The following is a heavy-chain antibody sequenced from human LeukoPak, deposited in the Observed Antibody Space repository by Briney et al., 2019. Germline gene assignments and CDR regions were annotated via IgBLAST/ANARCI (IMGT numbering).Heavy chain of an antibody. Sequence: GGSLRLSREASGVIFSSYWMNWVRQAPGKGLEGVAKIKQGGSEKYYVDSVKGRFSISRDNAKSSLFLQMNSLRADDTAVYYCAMAGYTDGPFDFDYWGQGTLVTVSS. D-gene: IGHD5-18*01. J-gene: IGHJ4*02. V-gene: IGHV3-7*01. CDR2: IKQGGSEK. CDR3: AMAGYTDGPFDFDY. CDR1: GVIFSSYW.